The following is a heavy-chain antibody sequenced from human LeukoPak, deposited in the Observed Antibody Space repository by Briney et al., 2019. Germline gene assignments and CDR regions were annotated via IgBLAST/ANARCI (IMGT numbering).Heavy chain of an antibody. CDR3: ASIAAAGLSMYEYFQH. CDR1: GGTFSSYA. J-gene: IGHJ1*01. Sequence: SVKVSCKASGGTFSSYAISWVRQAPGQGLEWMGGIIPISGTANYAQKFQGRVTITTDESTSTAYMELSSLRSEDTAVYYCASIAAAGLSMYEYFQHWGEATLVTVSS. V-gene: IGHV1-69*05. CDR2: IIPISGTA. D-gene: IGHD6-13*01.